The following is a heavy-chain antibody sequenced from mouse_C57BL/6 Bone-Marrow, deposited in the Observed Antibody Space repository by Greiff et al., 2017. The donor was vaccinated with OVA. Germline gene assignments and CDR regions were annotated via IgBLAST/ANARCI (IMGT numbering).Heavy chain of an antibody. V-gene: IGHV1-59*01. CDR2: IDPSDSYT. J-gene: IGHJ2*01. Sequence: QVQLKQSGAELVRPGTSVKLSCKASGYTFTSYWLPWVKQRPGQGLEWIGVIDPSDSYTNYNQKFKGKATLTVDTSSSTADMQLSSLTSEDSAVYYCARSRIYYYGSSYEDFDYWGQGTTLTVSS. CDR3: ARSRIYYYGSSYEDFDY. D-gene: IGHD1-1*01. CDR1: GYTFTSYW.